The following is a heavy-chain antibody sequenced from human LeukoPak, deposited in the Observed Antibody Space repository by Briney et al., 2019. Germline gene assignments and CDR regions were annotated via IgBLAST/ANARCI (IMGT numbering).Heavy chain of an antibody. CDR2: ISHDGNSK. Sequence: PGGSLRLSCAASGFTLSTYGMHWVRQAPGKGLEWVAMISHDGNSKQYADFAKGRFTISRDNSKNTLYLQMNSLRAEDTAVYYCARDVEAFDIWGQGTMVTVSS. CDR3: ARDVEAFDI. CDR1: GFTLSTYG. V-gene: IGHV3-30*03. J-gene: IGHJ3*02.